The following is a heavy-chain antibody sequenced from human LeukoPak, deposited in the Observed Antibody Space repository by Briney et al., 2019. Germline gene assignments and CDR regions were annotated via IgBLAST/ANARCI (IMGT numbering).Heavy chain of an antibody. V-gene: IGHV3-21*01. CDR2: ISSSSSYI. J-gene: IGHJ4*02. D-gene: IGHD5-18*01. CDR1: GSTFSSYS. CDR3: ARDLPDSYGYLRADY. Sequence: PGGSLRLSCAASGSTFSSYSMNWVRQAPGKGLECVSSISSSSSYIYYADSVEGRFTISRDNAKNSLYLQMNSLRAEDTAVYYCARDLPDSYGYLRADYWGQGTLVTVSS.